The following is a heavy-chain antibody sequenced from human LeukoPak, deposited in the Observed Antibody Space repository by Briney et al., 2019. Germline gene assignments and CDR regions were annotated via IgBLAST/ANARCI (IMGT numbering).Heavy chain of an antibody. D-gene: IGHD6-19*01. CDR3: ARDTGYSSGWYYDY. V-gene: IGHV3-7*01. J-gene: IGHJ4*02. CDR1: GFTFSSYW. Sequence: KSGGSLRLSCAASGFTFSSYWMSWVRQAPGKGLEWVANIKQDGSEKYYVDSVKGRFTISRDNAKNSLYLQMNSLRAEDTAVHYCARDTGYSSGWYYDYWGQGTLVTVSS. CDR2: IKQDGSEK.